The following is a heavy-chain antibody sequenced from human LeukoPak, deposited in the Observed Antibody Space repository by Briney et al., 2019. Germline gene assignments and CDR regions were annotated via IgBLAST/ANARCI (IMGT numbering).Heavy chain of an antibody. Sequence: GGSLRLSCSASGFTFSSYAMHWVRQAPGKGLEYVSAISSNGGSTYYADSVKGRFTISRDNSKNTLYLQMSSLRAEDTAVYYCVKDTEHYYDNSGSHFDYWGQGTLVTVSS. V-gene: IGHV3-64D*09. CDR2: ISSNGGST. CDR3: VKDTEHYYDNSGSHFDY. J-gene: IGHJ4*02. CDR1: GFTFSSYA. D-gene: IGHD3-22*01.